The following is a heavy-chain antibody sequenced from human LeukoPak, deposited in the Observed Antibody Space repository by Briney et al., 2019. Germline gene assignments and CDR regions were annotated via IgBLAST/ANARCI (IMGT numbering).Heavy chain of an antibody. CDR3: SRTYDSSGYYWYFDL. Sequence: SSQTLSLTCAVSGGSISSGGYSWSWIRQPPGKGLEWIGYIYHSGSTYYNPSLKSRVTISVDRSKNQFSLKLSSVTAADTAVYYCSRTYDSSGYYWYFDLWGRGTLVTVSS. J-gene: IGHJ2*01. CDR2: IYHSGST. CDR1: GGSISSGGYS. D-gene: IGHD3-22*01. V-gene: IGHV4-30-2*01.